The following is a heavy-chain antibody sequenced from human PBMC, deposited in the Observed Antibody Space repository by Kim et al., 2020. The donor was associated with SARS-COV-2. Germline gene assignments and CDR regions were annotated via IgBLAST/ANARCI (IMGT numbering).Heavy chain of an antibody. D-gene: IGHD2-21*02. CDR3: TIFLVRGLSAFDF. Sequence: GGSLRLSCAGSRFTFSNAWMSWVRLAPGKGLEFVGHIKSKADGWTTDYAAPVKGRFTISRDDSKRTLYLQMSSLQTEDTVVYYCTIFLVRGLSAFDFWC. V-gene: IGHV3-15*01. CDR1: RFTFSNAW. CDR2: IKSKADGWTT. J-gene: IGHJ3*01.